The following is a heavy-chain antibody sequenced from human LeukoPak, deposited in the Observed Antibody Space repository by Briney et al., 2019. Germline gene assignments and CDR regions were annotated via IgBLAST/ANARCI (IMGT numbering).Heavy chain of an antibody. CDR2: IKQDGSEK. J-gene: IGHJ4*02. Sequence: GSLRLSCAASGFTFSSYWMSWVRQAPGKGLEWVANIKQDGSEKYYVDSVKGRFTISRDNAKNSLYLQMNSLRAEDTAVYYCARELLSNYDFWSGYYTDTTPYYWGQGTLVTVSS. CDR3: ARELLSNYDFWSGYYTDTTPYY. V-gene: IGHV3-7*01. CDR1: GFTFSSYW. D-gene: IGHD3-3*01.